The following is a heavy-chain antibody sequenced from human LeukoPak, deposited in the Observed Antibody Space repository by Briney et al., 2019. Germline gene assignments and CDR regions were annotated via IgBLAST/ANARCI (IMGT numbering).Heavy chain of an antibody. CDR3: AREEVIAAAGPTLVY. D-gene: IGHD6-13*01. J-gene: IGHJ4*02. CDR1: GYTFTDYY. CDR2: INPNSGGT. V-gene: IGHV1-2*02. Sequence: GASVKVSCKASGYTFTDYYMHWVRQAPAQGLEWMGWINPNSGGTNYAQKFQGRVTMTRDTSISTAYMELSRLRSDDTAVFYCAREEVIAAAGPTLVYWGQGALVTVSS.